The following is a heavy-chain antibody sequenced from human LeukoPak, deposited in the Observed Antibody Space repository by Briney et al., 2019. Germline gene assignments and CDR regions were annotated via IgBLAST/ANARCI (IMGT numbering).Heavy chain of an antibody. D-gene: IGHD2-2*01. V-gene: IGHV1-8*03. J-gene: IGHJ5*02. CDR3: ARVAGYCSSTSCYPNWFDP. CDR1: GYTFTSYD. CDR2: MNPNSGNT. Sequence: ASVKVSCKASGYTFTSYDINWVRQAPGQGLEWMGWMNPNSGNTVYAQKFQGRVTITRNTSISTAYMELSSLRSEDTAVYYCARVAGYCSSTSCYPNWFDPWGQGTLVTVSS.